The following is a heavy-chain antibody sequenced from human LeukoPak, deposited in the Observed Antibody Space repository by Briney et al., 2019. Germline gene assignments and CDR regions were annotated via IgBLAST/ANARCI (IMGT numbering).Heavy chain of an antibody. V-gene: IGHV1-8*01. J-gene: IGHJ4*02. Sequence: ASVKVPCKASGYTFTSYDINWVRQATGQGLEWMGWMNPNSGNTGYAQKFQGRVTMTRNTSISTAYMELSSLRSEDTAVYYCARAGYDSSGYHLIFDYWGQGTLVTVSS. CDR1: GYTFTSYD. CDR2: MNPNSGNT. CDR3: ARAGYDSSGYHLIFDY. D-gene: IGHD3-22*01.